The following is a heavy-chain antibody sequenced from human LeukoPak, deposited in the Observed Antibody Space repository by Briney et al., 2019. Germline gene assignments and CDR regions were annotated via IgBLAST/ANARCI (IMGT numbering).Heavy chain of an antibody. D-gene: IGHD2-2*02. CDR3: ARDVIPTLL. CDR2: IYYSGST. J-gene: IGHJ4*02. Sequence: ASETLSLTCTVSGASISSYYWSWIRQPPGKGLEWIGYIYYSGSTNYNPSLKSRVTISVDTSKNQFSLKLSSVTAADTAVYYCARDVIPTLLWGQGTLVTVSS. CDR1: GASISSYY. V-gene: IGHV4-59*01.